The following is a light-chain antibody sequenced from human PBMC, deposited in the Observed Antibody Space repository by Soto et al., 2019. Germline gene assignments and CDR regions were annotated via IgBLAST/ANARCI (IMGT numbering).Light chain of an antibody. CDR1: SSNIGAGYD. J-gene: IGLJ1*01. V-gene: IGLV1-40*01. CDR3: QSYDSSLSGFYV. Sequence: QSVLTQPPSVSGAPGQRVTISCTGSSSNIGAGYDVHWYQQLPGTAPKLLIYGNSNRPSGVPDRFSGSKSGTSASLAITELQAEDEADYYCQSYDSSLSGFYVFGTGTKVTV. CDR2: GNS.